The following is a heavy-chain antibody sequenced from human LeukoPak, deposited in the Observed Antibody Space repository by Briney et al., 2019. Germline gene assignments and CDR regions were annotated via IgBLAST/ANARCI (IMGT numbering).Heavy chain of an antibody. V-gene: IGHV4-34*01. D-gene: IGHD3-10*01. Sequence: SETLSLTCAVYGGSFSGYYWSWLRQPPGKGLEWIGEINHSGSTNYNPSLMSRVTISVDTSKNQFSLKLSSVTAADTAVYYCARARYYYGSGNLDYWGQGTLVTVSS. J-gene: IGHJ4*02. CDR1: GGSFSGYY. CDR2: INHSGST. CDR3: ARARYYYGSGNLDY.